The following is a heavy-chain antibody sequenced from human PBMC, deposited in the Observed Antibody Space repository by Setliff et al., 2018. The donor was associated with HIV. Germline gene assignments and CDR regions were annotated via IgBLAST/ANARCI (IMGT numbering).Heavy chain of an antibody. CDR3: ARSYIAFLSTWYYGMDV. CDR2: INSASGGT. J-gene: IGHJ6*02. Sequence: ASVKVSCKASGYTFTDYYIHWVRQAPGQGLEWMGWINSASGGTNYAQNFQGRVTVTRDTSISTAYVELNSLKSDDTAVYYCARSYIAFLSTWYYGMDVWGQGTTVTVSS. V-gene: IGHV1-2*02. CDR1: GYTFTDYY. D-gene: IGHD5-18*01.